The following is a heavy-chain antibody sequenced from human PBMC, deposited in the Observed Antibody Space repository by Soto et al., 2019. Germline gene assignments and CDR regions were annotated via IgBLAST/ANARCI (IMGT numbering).Heavy chain of an antibody. CDR3: ARDIWSGGYKWFDS. Sequence: GGSLRLSCTSSTISINVHGIQWVRQAPAKGLEWVAFISNDGRVQYYADSMKGRFTISRDCSKNTVDLQMNSLRNEETAVYYCARDIWSGGYKWFDSWGPGTLVTVSS. V-gene: IGHV3-30*03. D-gene: IGHD3-3*01. CDR1: TISINVHG. CDR2: ISNDGRVQ. J-gene: IGHJ5*01.